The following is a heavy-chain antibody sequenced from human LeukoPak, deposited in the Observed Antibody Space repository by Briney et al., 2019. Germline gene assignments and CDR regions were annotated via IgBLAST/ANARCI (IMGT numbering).Heavy chain of an antibody. Sequence: GGSLRLSCAASGFTFSSYGMHWVRQAPGKGLEWVAFIRYDGSNKYYADSVKGRFTISRDNSKNTLYLQMNSLRAEDTAVYYCAEGYCSGGSCYSFDYWGQGTLVTVSS. J-gene: IGHJ4*02. V-gene: IGHV3-30*02. CDR2: IRYDGSNK. D-gene: IGHD2-15*01. CDR3: AEGYCSGGSCYSFDY. CDR1: GFTFSSYG.